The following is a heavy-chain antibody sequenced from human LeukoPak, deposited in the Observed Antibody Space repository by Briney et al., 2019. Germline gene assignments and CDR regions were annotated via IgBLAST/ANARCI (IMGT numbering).Heavy chain of an antibody. CDR2: IYFSENT. D-gene: IGHD6-19*01. J-gene: IGHJ4*02. CDR3: AREGVDSSGWD. CDR1: GGSISSGNFY. V-gene: IGHV4-39*07. Sequence: PSETLSLTCIVSGGSISSGNFYWGWIRQPPGTGLEWIGSIYFSENTYYNPSLKSRVTISVDTSKNQFSLKLSSVTAADTAVYYCAREGVDSSGWDWGQGTLVTVSS.